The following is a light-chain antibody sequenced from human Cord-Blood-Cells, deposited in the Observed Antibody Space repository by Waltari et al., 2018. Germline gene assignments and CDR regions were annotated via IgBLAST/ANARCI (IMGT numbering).Light chain of an antibody. CDR3: MQSIQRPRT. J-gene: IGKJ1*01. CDR2: EVS. CDR1: QSLLPSDGKTY. V-gene: IGKV2D-29*02. Sequence: DIVMTQTPLSLSVTPGQRASICCKSSQSLLPSDGKTYLYWYLQKQGQSPQLLIYEVSNRFYGVPDRFSGSGTGTDFTLKISRVEAGDVGVYYCMQSIQRPRTFGQGTKVEIK.